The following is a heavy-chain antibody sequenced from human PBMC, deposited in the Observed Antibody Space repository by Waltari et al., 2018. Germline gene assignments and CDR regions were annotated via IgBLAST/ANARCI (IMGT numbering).Heavy chain of an antibody. D-gene: IGHD3-16*01. J-gene: IGHJ3*02. CDR2: IGPARSFK. CDR3: ARGGPVSQDAFDI. Sequence: EMQLAESGGGLVQPGGSLRLSCAATGFTLSDYWMTWVRQSPGKGLGGGSYIGPARSFKHRPDSLKGRFTISRDNAKNSLYLQMDSLRADETAVYHCARGGPVSQDAFDIWGRGTMVTVSS. V-gene: IGHV3-21*05. CDR1: GFTLSDYW.